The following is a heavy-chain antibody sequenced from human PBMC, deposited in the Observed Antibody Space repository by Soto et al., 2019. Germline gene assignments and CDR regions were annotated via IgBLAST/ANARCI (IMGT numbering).Heavy chain of an antibody. CDR2: IYYSRST. V-gene: IGHV4-59*01. J-gene: IGHJ5*02. D-gene: IGHD3-10*01. CDR3: ARGLWFGEFPWFDP. CDR1: GGSISTYY. Sequence: QVQLQESGPGLVKPSETLSLTCTVSGGSISTYYWSWIRQPPGKGLEWIGYIYYSRSTNYNPSLTSRVTISADTSKNHFSLRLNSVTAADTAVYYCARGLWFGEFPWFDPWGQGTLVTVSS.